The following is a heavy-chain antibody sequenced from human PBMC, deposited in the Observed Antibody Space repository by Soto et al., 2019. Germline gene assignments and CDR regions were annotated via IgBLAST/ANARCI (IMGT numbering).Heavy chain of an antibody. CDR1: GYKFTGYG. V-gene: IGHV1-18*01. J-gene: IGHJ4*02. D-gene: IGHD6-19*01. CDR3: ARVFRLAVESSCFDY. CDR2: ISAYNGNP. Sequence: GASVKVTCKASGYKFTGYGIGWVRQAPGQGLEWMGWISAYNGNPSYAQKFQGRVTMTTDTSTSTAYMELRRLRADDKAVYFCARVFRLAVESSCFDYWGQGTLVTVSS.